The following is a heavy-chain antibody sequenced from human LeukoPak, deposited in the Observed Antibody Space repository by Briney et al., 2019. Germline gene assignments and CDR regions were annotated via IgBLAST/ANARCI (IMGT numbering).Heavy chain of an antibody. V-gene: IGHV3-53*01. Sequence: PGGSLRLSCAVSGITVSTNHVSWVRQAPGKGLEWVSVIYSGDSTYYPDSVKGRFTISRDNSKNTLYLQMNSLRAEDTAVYYCARVTVTTTSDYFDYWGQGTLVTVSS. J-gene: IGHJ4*02. D-gene: IGHD4-17*01. CDR2: IYSGDST. CDR1: GITVSTNH. CDR3: ARVTVTTTSDYFDY.